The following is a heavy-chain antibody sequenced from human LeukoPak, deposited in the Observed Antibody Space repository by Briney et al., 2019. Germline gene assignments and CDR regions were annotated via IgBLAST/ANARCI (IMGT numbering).Heavy chain of an antibody. CDR2: TYHTGSA. Sequence: SETLSLTCTVSGGSISSNSYYRGWIRQPPGKGLEWIGSTYHTGSAYYSPSLKSRVTISVDTSKNQFSLKVTSVTAADTAVFYCARLDYGDYSSGEAFDIWGQGTMVTVSS. CDR1: GGSISSNSYY. V-gene: IGHV4-39*01. D-gene: IGHD4-17*01. J-gene: IGHJ3*02. CDR3: ARLDYGDYSSGEAFDI.